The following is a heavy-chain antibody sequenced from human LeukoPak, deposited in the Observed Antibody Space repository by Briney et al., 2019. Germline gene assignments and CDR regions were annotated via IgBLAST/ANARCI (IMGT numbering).Heavy chain of an antibody. CDR2: INTNTGNP. J-gene: IGHJ6*02. D-gene: IGHD2-2*01. V-gene: IGHV7-4-1*02. CDR3: ARIVYCSSTSCYEEATASDV. CDR1: GYTFTSYA. Sequence: GSSVKVSCKASGYTFTSYAMNWVRQAPGQGLEWMGWINTNTGNPTYAQGFTGRFVFSLDTSVSTAYLQISSLKAEDTAVYYCARIVYCSSTSCYEEATASDVWGQGTTVTVSS.